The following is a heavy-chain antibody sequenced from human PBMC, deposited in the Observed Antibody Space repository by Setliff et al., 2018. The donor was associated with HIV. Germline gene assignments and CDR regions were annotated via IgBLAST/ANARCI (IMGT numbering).Heavy chain of an antibody. CDR3: ARYRSKLDWFAP. D-gene: IGHD1-26*01. Sequence: PSETLSLTCTVSGDSITSNDDYWGWIRQPPGKGLEWIGIIHYNGRAYYDPSLKSRVSISVDSSQTHFPLGLRSVTASDSAVYYCARYRSKLDWFAPWGQGALVTVSS. V-gene: IGHV4-39*02. CDR2: IHYNGRA. CDR1: GDSITSNDDY. J-gene: IGHJ5*02.